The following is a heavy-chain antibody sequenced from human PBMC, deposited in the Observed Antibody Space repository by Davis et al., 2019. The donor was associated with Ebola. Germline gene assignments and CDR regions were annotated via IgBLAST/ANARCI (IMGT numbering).Heavy chain of an antibody. CDR1: GFTFSSYW. V-gene: IGHV3-7*03. CDR2: IKQDGSEK. D-gene: IGHD4-23*01. CDR3: ARSKDGNSDFDY. Sequence: PGGSLRLSCAASGFTFSSYWMSWVRQAPGKGLEWVANIKQDGSEKYYVDSVKGRFTISRDNAKNSLYLQMNSLRSKDTAVYYCARSKDGNSDFDYWGQGTLVTVSS. J-gene: IGHJ4*02.